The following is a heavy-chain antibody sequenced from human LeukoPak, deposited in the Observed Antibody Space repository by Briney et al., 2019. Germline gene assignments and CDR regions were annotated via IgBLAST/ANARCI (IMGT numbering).Heavy chain of an antibody. Sequence: TSQTLSLTCTVSGGSISSGDYYWSWIRQPPGKGLEWIGYIYYSGSTYYNPSLKSRVTISVDTSKNQFSLKLSSVTAADTAVYYCARERDRKVRGVITQYFDYWGQGTLVTVSS. CDR3: ARERDRKVRGVITQYFDY. CDR1: GGSISSGDYY. D-gene: IGHD3-10*01. J-gene: IGHJ4*02. V-gene: IGHV4-30-4*01. CDR2: IYYSGST.